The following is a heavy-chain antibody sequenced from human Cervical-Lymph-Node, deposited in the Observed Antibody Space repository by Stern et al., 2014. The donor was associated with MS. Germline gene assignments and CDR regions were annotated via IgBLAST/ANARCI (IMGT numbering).Heavy chain of an antibody. J-gene: IGHJ4*02. V-gene: IGHV3-21*01. Sequence: VQLVQSGGGLVKPGGSLRLSCAASGFTFSSYSMNWVRQAPGKGLEWVSSISSSSSYIYYADSVKGRFTISRDNAKNSLYLQMNSLRAEDTAVYYCARDGVTMVRGVPYDYWGQGTLVTVSS. D-gene: IGHD3-10*01. CDR1: GFTFSSYS. CDR2: ISSSSSYI. CDR3: ARDGVTMVRGVPYDY.